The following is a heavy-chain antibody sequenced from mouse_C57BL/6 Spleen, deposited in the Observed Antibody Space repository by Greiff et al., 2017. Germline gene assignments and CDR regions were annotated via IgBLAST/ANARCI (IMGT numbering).Heavy chain of an antibody. D-gene: IGHD2-4*01. Sequence: QVQLQQPGAELVKPGASVKLSCKASGYTFTSYWMHWVKQRPGQGLEWIGMIHPNSGSTNYNEKFKSKATLTVDKSSSTAYMQLSSLTSEDSAVYYCARWYYDLYYFDYGGQGTTLTVSS. V-gene: IGHV1-64*01. J-gene: IGHJ2*01. CDR3: ARWYYDLYYFDY. CDR1: GYTFTSYW. CDR2: IHPNSGST.